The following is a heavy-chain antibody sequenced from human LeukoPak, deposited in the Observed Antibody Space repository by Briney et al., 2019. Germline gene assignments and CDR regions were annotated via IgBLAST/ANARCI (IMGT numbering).Heavy chain of an antibody. Sequence: SETLSLTCTVSGGSISSYYWNWIRQPPGKGLEWIGYVFYSGDTIYNPSLKSRVTISVDTSKNQFSLKLNSVTAADTALYYCARRETTKGDYFDYWGQGTLVTVSS. CDR3: ARRETTKGDYFDY. CDR2: VFYSGDT. D-gene: IGHD1-7*01. J-gene: IGHJ4*02. V-gene: IGHV4-59*08. CDR1: GGSISSYY.